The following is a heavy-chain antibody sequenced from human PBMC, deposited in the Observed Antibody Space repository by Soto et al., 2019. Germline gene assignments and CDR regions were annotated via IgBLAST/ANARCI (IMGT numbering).Heavy chain of an antibody. D-gene: IGHD3-10*01. CDR3: ARRLARGVIGWFDP. CDR1: GGSISSGTYY. Sequence: SETLSLTCTVSGGSISSGTYYWGWIRQPPGKGLEWIGSLYYTGRTYYSPSLKSPVTISVDTSKNHFSLNLTSVTAADTAVYYCARRLARGVIGWFDPWGQGTLVTVSS. J-gene: IGHJ5*02. V-gene: IGHV4-39*02. CDR2: LYYTGRT.